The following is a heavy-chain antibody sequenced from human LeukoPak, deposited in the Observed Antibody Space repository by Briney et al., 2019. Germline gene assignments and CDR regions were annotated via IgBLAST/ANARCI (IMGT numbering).Heavy chain of an antibody. D-gene: IGHD3/OR15-3a*01. Sequence: GGSLRLSCAASGFTFSSYAMSWVRQAPGKGLEWVSAISGSGGSTYYADSVKGRFTISRGNSKNTLYLQMNSLRAEDTAVYYCAKDGQVDWGYLNYWGQGTLVTVSS. V-gene: IGHV3-23*01. CDR1: GFTFSSYA. CDR3: AKDGQVDWGYLNY. CDR2: ISGSGGST. J-gene: IGHJ4*02.